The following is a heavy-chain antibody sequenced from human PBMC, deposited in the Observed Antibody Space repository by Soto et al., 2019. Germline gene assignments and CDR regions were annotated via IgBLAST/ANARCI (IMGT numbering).Heavy chain of an antibody. CDR1: GCSISSGGYY. Sequence: SETLSLTCTVSGCSISSGGYYWSWIRQHPGKGLEWIGEINHSGSTNYNPSLKTRVTMSVDTSKSQFSLKLSSVTAADTAVYYCARATALADPFDYWGQGTLVTVSS. CDR3: ARATALADPFDY. J-gene: IGHJ4*02. V-gene: IGHV4-61*08. CDR2: INHSGST. D-gene: IGHD6-19*01.